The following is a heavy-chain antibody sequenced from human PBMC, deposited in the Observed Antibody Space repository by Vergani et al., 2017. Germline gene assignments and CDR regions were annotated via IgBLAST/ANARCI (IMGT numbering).Heavy chain of an antibody. CDR2: FDPEDGET. V-gene: IGHV1-24*01. D-gene: IGHD2-2*01. Sequence: QVQLVQSGAEVKKPGASVKVSCKVSGYTLTELSMHWVRQAPGKGLEWMGGFDPEDGETIYAQKFQGRVTMTEDTSTDTAYMELSSLRSEDTAVYYFATAPTYCSSTSCYSYFDYWGQGTLVTVSS. CDR1: GYTLTELS. CDR3: ATAPTYCSSTSCYSYFDY. J-gene: IGHJ4*02.